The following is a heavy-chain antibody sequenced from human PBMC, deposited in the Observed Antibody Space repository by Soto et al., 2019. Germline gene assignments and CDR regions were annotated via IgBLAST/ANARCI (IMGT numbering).Heavy chain of an antibody. D-gene: IGHD1-26*01. V-gene: IGHV3-23*01. J-gene: IGHJ2*01. CDR1: GFTFSCCA. Sequence: QVLESGGGLVQPGGSLRLSCAASGFTFSCCAMSWVRQAPGKGLEWVSTIHGDGDYTHDTDSVKGRFTISRDNSRNTLYLQMNSLRADATAVYYCAKNRGAGSYSNWSFAVWGRGTLVTVSS. CDR2: IHGDGDYT. CDR3: AKNRGAGSYSNWSFAV.